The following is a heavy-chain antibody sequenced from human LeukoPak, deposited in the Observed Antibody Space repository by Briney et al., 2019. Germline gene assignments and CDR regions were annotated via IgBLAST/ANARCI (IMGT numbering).Heavy chain of an antibody. CDR1: GGSISSGSYY. J-gene: IGHJ6*03. Sequence: SETLSLTCTVSGGSISSGSYYWSWIRQPAGKGLEWIGRIYTSGSTNYNPSLQSRVTISVDTSKNQFSLKLSSVTAADTAVYYCARDYYGSGSYAYYYYYMDVWGKGTTVTVSS. V-gene: IGHV4-61*02. D-gene: IGHD3-10*01. CDR2: IYTSGST. CDR3: ARDYYGSGSYAYYYYYMDV.